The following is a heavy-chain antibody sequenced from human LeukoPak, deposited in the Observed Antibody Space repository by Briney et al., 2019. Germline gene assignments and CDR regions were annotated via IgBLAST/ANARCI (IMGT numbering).Heavy chain of an antibody. V-gene: IGHV4-34*01. D-gene: IGHD1-26*01. CDR3: ARLPGRGVGATTNRDY. J-gene: IGHJ4*02. CDR2: INHSGST. Sequence: PETLSLTCAVYGGSFSGYYWSWIRQPPGKGLEWIGEINHSGSTNYNPSLKSRVTISVDTSKNQFSLKLSSVTAADTAVYYCARLPGRGVGATTNRDYWGQGTLVTVSS. CDR1: GGSFSGYY.